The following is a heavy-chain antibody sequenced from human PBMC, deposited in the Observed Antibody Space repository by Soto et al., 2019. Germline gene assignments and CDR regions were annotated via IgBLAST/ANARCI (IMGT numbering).Heavy chain of an antibody. D-gene: IGHD4-4*01. CDR3: ARGPRGLYGNDY. Sequence: PGGSLRLSCAASGFTFSSYAMSWVRQAPGKGLEWVSAISGSGGSTYYADSVKGRFTISRDNSKNTLYLQMNSLRADDTAVYYCARGPRGLYGNDYWGQGALVTVSS. V-gene: IGHV3-23*01. J-gene: IGHJ4*02. CDR2: ISGSGGST. CDR1: GFTFSSYA.